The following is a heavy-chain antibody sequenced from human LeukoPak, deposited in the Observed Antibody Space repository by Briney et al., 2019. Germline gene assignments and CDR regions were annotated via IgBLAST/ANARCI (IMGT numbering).Heavy chain of an antibody. CDR2: IKQDASDK. J-gene: IGHJ4*02. V-gene: IGHV3-7*01. CDR1: GFTFTNYW. CDR3: VRDPVDY. Sequence: PGGSLRLSCAASGFTFTNYWMSWVRQAPGKGLEWGASIKQDASDKYYVDSVKGRFTISRDNAKNSLFLQMISLRAEDTALYYCVRDPVDYWGQGILVTVSS.